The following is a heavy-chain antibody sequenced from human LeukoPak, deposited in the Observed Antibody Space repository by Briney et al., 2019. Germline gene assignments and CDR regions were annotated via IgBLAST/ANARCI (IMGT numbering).Heavy chain of an antibody. CDR3: ARDLSDYDILTGYQGLYYYYGIDV. D-gene: IGHD3-9*01. Sequence: GGSLRLSCAASGFTFSSYWMHWVRQAPGKGLVWVSRINSDGSSTSYADSVKGRFTISRDNAKNSLYLQMNSLRAEDTAVYYCARDLSDYDILTGYQGLYYYYGIDVWGQGTTVTVSS. CDR2: INSDGSST. J-gene: IGHJ6*02. CDR1: GFTFSSYW. V-gene: IGHV3-74*01.